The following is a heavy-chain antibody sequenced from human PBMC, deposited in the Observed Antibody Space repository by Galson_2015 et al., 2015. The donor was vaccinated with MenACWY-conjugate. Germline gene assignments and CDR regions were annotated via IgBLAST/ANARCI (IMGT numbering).Heavy chain of an antibody. J-gene: IGHJ4*02. V-gene: IGHV3-7*01. CDR2: IEQDGSEK. CDR3: ARERWVRGVFFDQ. CDR1: GFTFSDFW. D-gene: IGHD3-10*01. Sequence: SLKLSCAASGFTFSDFWMSWVRQAPGKELEGGASIEQDGSEKYLVDSVKGRFTISRDNAENSLFLQMNSLGAEDTAVYYCARERWVRGVFFDQWGQGTLFTVSS.